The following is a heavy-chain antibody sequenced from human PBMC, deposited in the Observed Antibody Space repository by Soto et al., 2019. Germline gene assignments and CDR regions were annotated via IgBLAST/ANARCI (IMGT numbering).Heavy chain of an antibody. D-gene: IGHD4-4*01. CDR1: GYSFTSYW. CDR2: IYPGDSDT. V-gene: IGHV5-51*01. J-gene: IGHJ6*02. CDR3: ARRDTVTPGSYGMDV. Sequence: PGESLKISCKGSGYSFTSYWIGWVRQMPGKGLEWMGIIYPGDSDTRYSPSSQGQVTISADKSISTAYLQWSSLKASDTAMYYCARRDTVTPGSYGMDVWGQGTTVTVSS.